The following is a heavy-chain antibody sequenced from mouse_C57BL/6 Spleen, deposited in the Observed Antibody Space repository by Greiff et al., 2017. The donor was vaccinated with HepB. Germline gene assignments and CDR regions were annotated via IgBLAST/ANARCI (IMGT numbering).Heavy chain of an antibody. V-gene: IGHV1-15*01. CDR3: TRGTGGSSYAMDY. J-gene: IGHJ4*01. D-gene: IGHD1-1*01. Sequence: QVQLQQSGAELVRPGASVTLSCKASGYTFTDYEMHWVKQTPVHGLEWIGAIDPETGGTAYKQKFKGKAILTADKSSSTAYMELRSLTSEASAVYYCTRGTGGSSYAMDYWGQGTSVTVSS. CDR2: IDPETGGT. CDR1: GYTFTDYE.